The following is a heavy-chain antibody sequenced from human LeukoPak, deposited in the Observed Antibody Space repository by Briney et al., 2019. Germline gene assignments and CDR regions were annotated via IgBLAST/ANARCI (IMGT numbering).Heavy chain of an antibody. CDR3: ARQKEIVLVVYAIGYYFDY. V-gene: IGHV4-34*01. CDR1: GGSFSGYY. J-gene: IGHJ4*02. D-gene: IGHD2-8*02. Sequence: PSETLSLTCAVYGGSFSGYYWSWIRQPPGKGLEWIGEINHSGSTNYNPSLKSRVTISVDTSKNQFSLKLSSVTAADTAVYYCARQKEIVLVVYAIGYYFDYWGQGTLVTVSS. CDR2: INHSGST.